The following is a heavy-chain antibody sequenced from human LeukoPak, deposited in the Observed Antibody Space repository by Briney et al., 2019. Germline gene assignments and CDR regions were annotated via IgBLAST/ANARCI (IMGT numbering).Heavy chain of an antibody. Sequence: SETLSLTCTVSGGSISSYYWSWLRQPPGKGLEWIGYIYYSGSTNYNPSLKSRVTISVDTSKNQSSLKLSSVTAADTAVYYCARSTTPYCSSTSCSANHYYYYMDVWGKGTTVTVSS. CDR1: GGSISSYY. V-gene: IGHV4-59*01. D-gene: IGHD2-2*01. CDR2: IYYSGST. CDR3: ARSTTPYCSSTSCSANHYYYYMDV. J-gene: IGHJ6*03.